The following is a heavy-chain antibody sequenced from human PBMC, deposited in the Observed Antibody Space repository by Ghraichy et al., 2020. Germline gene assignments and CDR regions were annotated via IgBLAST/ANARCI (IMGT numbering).Heavy chain of an antibody. CDR1: GFTSSSSV. J-gene: IGHJ3*02. V-gene: IGHV3-23*01. D-gene: IGHD2/OR15-2a*01. CDR2: VSGRGDNT. CDR3: ARFYGGTLYRPFDI. Sequence: GESLNISCAASGFTSSSSVMSWVRQVPGKGPEWVSGVSGRGDNTYYADSVRGRFTISRDNSKNTVFLQMNSLRADDTAVYYCARFYGGTLYRPFDIWGQGTMVIVSS.